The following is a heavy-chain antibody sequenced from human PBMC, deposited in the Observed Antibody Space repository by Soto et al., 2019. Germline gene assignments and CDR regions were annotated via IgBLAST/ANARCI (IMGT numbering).Heavy chain of an antibody. CDR1: GYTFTSYG. Sequence: QLVQSGVEMKNPGASVKVSCKASGYTFTSYGISWVRQAPGQGLEWMGWISGFNDDTNQAQKFQGRVTVTKDPSACTAYMEPRSLTSVDPGMYYCARSGSYYPARNWFGPWGQGALVFVSS. CDR2: ISGFNDDT. D-gene: IGHD3-10*01. J-gene: IGHJ5*02. CDR3: ARSGSYYPARNWFGP. V-gene: IGHV1-18*01.